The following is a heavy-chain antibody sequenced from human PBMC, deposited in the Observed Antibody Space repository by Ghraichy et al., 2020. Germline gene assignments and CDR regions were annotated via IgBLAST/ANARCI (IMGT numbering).Heavy chain of an antibody. D-gene: IGHD3-10*01. CDR3: ARGRFGELLTPLDY. CDR1: GGSISSYY. V-gene: IGHV4-4*09. J-gene: IGHJ4*02. CDR2: IYTSGST. Sequence: SETLSLTCTVSGGSISSYYWSWIRQPPGKGLEWIGYIYTSGSTNYNPSLKSRVTISVDTSKNQFSLKLSSVTAADTAVYYCARGRFGELLTPLDYWGQGTLVTVSS.